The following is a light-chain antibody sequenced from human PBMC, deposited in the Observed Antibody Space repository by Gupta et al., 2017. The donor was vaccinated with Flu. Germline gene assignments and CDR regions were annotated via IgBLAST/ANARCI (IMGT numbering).Light chain of an antibody. V-gene: IGLV3-19*01. CDR2: GKN. CDR3: HSQASSGDHEV. Sequence: SSELTQDPAVSVALGQTVRITCQGDSLRTYYASWYQQKPGQAPVLLIYGKNNRPSGIPDRFSGSASGNTASLTIXGXQAEDEXDYYCHSQASSGDHEVFVTGTKVTVL. J-gene: IGLJ1*01. CDR1: SLRTYY.